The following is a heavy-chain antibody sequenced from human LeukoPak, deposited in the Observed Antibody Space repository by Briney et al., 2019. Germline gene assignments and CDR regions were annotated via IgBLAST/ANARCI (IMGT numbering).Heavy chain of an antibody. D-gene: IGHD6-19*01. CDR3: ARVIAVAGGSYYFDY. CDR1: GVSFSGYY. J-gene: IGHJ4*02. Sequence: KPSETLSLTRAVYGVSFSGYYWSWIRQPPGKRLEWIGEINHSGSTNYNPSLKSRATISVDTSKNQFSLKLSSVTAADTAVYYCARVIAVAGGSYYFDYWGQGTLVTVSS. V-gene: IGHV4-34*01. CDR2: INHSGST.